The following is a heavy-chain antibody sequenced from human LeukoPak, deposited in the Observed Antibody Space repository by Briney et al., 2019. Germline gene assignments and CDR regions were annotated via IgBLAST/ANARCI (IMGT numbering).Heavy chain of an antibody. CDR2: LYSSENI. D-gene: IGHD6-19*01. Sequence: SQTLSLTCTVSRGSFSNGISYWSWIRQPAGKGLEWIGLLYSSENINYNPSLKSRVTISLDTSKNQFSLKLSSVTAADTAVYYCARTYSSGWYRYFDYWGQGTLVTVSS. CDR1: RGSFSNGISY. CDR3: ARTYSSGWYRYFDY. V-gene: IGHV4-61*02. J-gene: IGHJ4*02.